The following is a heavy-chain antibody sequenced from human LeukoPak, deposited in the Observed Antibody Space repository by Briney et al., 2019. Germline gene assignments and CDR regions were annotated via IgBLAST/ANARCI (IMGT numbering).Heavy chain of an antibody. D-gene: IGHD6-19*01. J-gene: IGHJ4*02. CDR3: ARATKIAVPGAPPGKN. CDR2: INPRASS. V-gene: IGHV4-34*01. Sequence: SGTPPLTRAVYGGSFSDYYWRGIRQPPSTGLDWLRVINPRASSTHNPSLESRVTISVATSRNQFSLELPSVTAADTAVYYCARATKIAVPGAPPGKNWGQGTLVTVSS. CDR1: GGSFSDYY.